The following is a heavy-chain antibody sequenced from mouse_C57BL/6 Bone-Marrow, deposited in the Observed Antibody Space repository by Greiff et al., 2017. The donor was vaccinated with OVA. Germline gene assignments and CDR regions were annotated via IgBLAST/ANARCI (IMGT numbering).Heavy chain of an antibody. CDR2: IDPNSGGT. J-gene: IGHJ4*01. CDR1: GYTFTSYW. V-gene: IGHV1-72*01. Sequence: QVQLKQSGAELVKPGASVKLSCKASGYTFTSYWMHWVKQRPGRGLEWIGRIDPNSGGTKYNEKFKSKATLTVDKPSSTAYMQLSSLTSEDSAVYYCAKGYYYGSRHYYAMDYWGQGTSVTVSS. CDR3: AKGYYYGSRHYYAMDY. D-gene: IGHD1-1*01.